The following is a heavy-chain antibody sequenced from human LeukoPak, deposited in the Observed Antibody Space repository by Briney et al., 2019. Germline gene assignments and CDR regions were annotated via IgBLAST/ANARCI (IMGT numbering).Heavy chain of an antibody. J-gene: IGHJ3*02. CDR1: GFTFSSYA. Sequence: PGGSLRPSCAASGFTFSSYAMSWVRQAPGKGLEWVSAISGSGGSTYYADSVKGRFTISRDNSKSTLFLQMNDLRVEDTAKFYCAKSLFTSATGTGRAFHIWGQGTMVSVSS. CDR2: ISGSGGST. D-gene: IGHD1-1*01. CDR3: AKSLFTSATGTGRAFHI. V-gene: IGHV3-23*01.